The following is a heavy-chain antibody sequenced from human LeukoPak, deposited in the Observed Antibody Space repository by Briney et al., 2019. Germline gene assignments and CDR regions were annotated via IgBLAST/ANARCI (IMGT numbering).Heavy chain of an antibody. Sequence: SETLSLTCTVSGGSISSYYWSWIRQPPGKGLEWIGYIYYSGSTNYNPSLKSRVTISVDTSKNQFSLKLSSVTAADTAVYYCARHNGYCSGGSCDIFDYWGQGTLVTVSS. CDR2: IYYSGST. CDR1: GGSISSYY. D-gene: IGHD2-15*01. V-gene: IGHV4-59*08. J-gene: IGHJ4*02. CDR3: ARHNGYCSGGSCDIFDY.